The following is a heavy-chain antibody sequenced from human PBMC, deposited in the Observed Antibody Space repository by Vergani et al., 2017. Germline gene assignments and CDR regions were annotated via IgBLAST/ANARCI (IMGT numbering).Heavy chain of an antibody. Sequence: QVQLQESGPGLVKPSETLSLTCAVYGGSFSGYYWSWIRQPPGKGLEWIGEINHSGSTNYNPSLKSRVTISVDTSKNQFSLKLSSVTAADTAVYYCARASHDSSGYYFVSYFDYWGQGTLVTVSS. V-gene: IGHV4-34*10. CDR3: ARASHDSSGYYFVSYFDY. CDR1: GGSFSGYY. D-gene: IGHD3-22*01. J-gene: IGHJ4*02. CDR2: INHSGST.